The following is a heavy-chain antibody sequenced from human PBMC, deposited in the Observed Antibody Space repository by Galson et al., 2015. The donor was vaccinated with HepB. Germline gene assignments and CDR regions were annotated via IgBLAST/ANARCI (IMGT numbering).Heavy chain of an antibody. Sequence: SLRLSCAASGFTFSSYAMHWVRQAPGKGLEWVAVISYDGSNKYYADSVKGRFTISRDNSKNTLYLQMNSLRAEDTAVYYCARDPKRYNWNYGPYYYGMDVWGQGTTVTVSS. CDR1: GFTFSSYA. CDR3: ARDPKRYNWNYGPYYYGMDV. V-gene: IGHV3-30-3*01. J-gene: IGHJ6*02. CDR2: ISYDGSNK. D-gene: IGHD1-7*01.